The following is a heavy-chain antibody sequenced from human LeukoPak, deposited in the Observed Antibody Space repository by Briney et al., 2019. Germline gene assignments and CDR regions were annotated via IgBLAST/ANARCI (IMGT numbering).Heavy chain of an antibody. CDR1: GGTFSSYA. D-gene: IGHD3-10*01. CDR2: IIPIFGTA. V-gene: IGHV1-69*05. Sequence: SVKVSCKASGGTFSSYAISWVRQAPGQGLEWMGRIIPIFGTANYAQKFQGRVTITTDESTSTAYMELSSLRSEDTAVYYCAKGRVVRGVHSYYYYMDVWGKGTTVAVSS. J-gene: IGHJ6*03. CDR3: AKGRVVRGVHSYYYYMDV.